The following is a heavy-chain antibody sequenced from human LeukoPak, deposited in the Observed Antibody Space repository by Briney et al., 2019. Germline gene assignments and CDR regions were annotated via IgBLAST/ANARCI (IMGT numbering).Heavy chain of an antibody. J-gene: IGHJ4*02. V-gene: IGHV3-30*02. CDR1: GLSFRSYG. D-gene: IGHD3-22*01. CDR3: AKDLEAGTSGYSLDY. Sequence: GGSLRISCETSGLSFRSYGMNWVRQAPGQGLEWVAFIRNDGSDKYYADSVRGRFTISRDNSKKSLHLHMNRLRVEDTGVYYCAKDLEAGTSGYSLDYWGQGTLVSVSS. CDR2: IRNDGSDK.